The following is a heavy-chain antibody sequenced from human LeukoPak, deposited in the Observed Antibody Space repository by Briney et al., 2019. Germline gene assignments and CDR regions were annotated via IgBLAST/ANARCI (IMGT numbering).Heavy chain of an antibody. D-gene: IGHD1-26*01. CDR1: GFSFSTYT. Sequence: GGSPRLSCAASGFSFSTYTMNWVRQAPGKGLEWVSALSGSGGTTYSADSVRGRFTISRDNSRNTLHLQMSSLRAEDTAVYYCAKGISAIVGGNPLYYWGQGTLVTVSS. J-gene: IGHJ4*02. CDR3: AKGISAIVGGNPLYY. V-gene: IGHV3-23*01. CDR2: LSGSGGTT.